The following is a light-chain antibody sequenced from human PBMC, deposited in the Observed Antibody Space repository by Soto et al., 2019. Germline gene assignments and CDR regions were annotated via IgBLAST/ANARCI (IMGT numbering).Light chain of an antibody. CDR2: GNS. CDR3: QSYDSSLSGSGV. CDR1: SSNIGAGYD. J-gene: IGLJ1*01. V-gene: IGLV1-40*01. Sequence: QSVLTQPPSVSGAPGQRVTISCTGSSSNIGAGYDVHWYQQLPGTAPKLLIYGNSNRPSGVPDRFSGSKSGTSASLAITGLQADDGADYYCQSYDSSLSGSGVFGTGTKLTVL.